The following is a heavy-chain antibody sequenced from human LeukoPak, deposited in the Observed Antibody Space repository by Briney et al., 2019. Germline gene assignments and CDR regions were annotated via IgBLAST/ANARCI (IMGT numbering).Heavy chain of an antibody. J-gene: IGHJ3*02. CDR2: IKKDGSEK. V-gene: IGHV3-7*01. Sequence: SGGSLRLSCAASGFTFSSHWMSWVRQAPGKGLEWVANIKKDGSEKYYVDSVKGRFTISRDNAKNSLYLQMNSLRAEDTAVYYCATNSGSYRNDAFDIWGQGTMVTVSS. CDR1: GFTFSSHW. CDR3: ATNSGSYRNDAFDI. D-gene: IGHD1-26*01.